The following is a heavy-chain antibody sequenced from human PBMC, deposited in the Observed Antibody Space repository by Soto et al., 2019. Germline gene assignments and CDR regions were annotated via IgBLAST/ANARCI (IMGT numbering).Heavy chain of an antibody. Sequence: SGGSLRLSCAASGFTFSSYSMNWVRQAPGKGLEWVSSISSSSSYIYYADSVKGRFTISRDNAKNSLYLQMNSLRAEDTAVYYCERAAFAAAGPFFGIWGQGTLVTVSS. D-gene: IGHD6-13*01. V-gene: IGHV3-21*01. J-gene: IGHJ4*02. CDR3: ERAAFAAAGPFFGI. CDR2: ISSSSSYI. CDR1: GFTFSSYS.